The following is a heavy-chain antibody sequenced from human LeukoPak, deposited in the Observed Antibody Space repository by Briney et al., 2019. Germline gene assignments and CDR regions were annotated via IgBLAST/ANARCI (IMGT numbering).Heavy chain of an antibody. CDR2: INHSGST. CDR1: GGSFSGYY. J-gene: IGHJ4*02. Sequence: SETLSLTCAVYGGSFSGYYWSWIRQPPGKGLEWIGEINHSGSTNYNPSLKSRVTISVDTSKNQFSLKLSSVTAADTAVYYCARLRRAAARRGYFDYWGQGTLVPVSS. V-gene: IGHV4-34*01. CDR3: ARLRRAAARRGYFDY. D-gene: IGHD6-6*01.